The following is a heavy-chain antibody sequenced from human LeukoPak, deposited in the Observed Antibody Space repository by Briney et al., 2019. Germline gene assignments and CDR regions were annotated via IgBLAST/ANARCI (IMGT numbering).Heavy chain of an antibody. CDR2: IYPGDSDA. V-gene: IGHV5-51*01. D-gene: IGHD3-10*01. CDR3: ARRNHYYGSGSYYDGHYYFDY. CDR1: GYSFTSYW. Sequence: GESLKISCKGSGYSFTSYWIGWVRQMPGKGLEWMGIIYPGDSDARYSPSFQGQVTISADKSISTAYLQWSSLKASDTAMYYCARRNHYYGSGSYYDGHYYFDYWGQGTLVTVSS. J-gene: IGHJ4*02.